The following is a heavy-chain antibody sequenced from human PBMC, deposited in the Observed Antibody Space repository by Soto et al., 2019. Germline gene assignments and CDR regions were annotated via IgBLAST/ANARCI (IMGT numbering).Heavy chain of an antibody. D-gene: IGHD5-12*01. CDR3: TRPIYVDMSPVKNYYYMDV. Sequence: GGSLRLSCAASGFTFSGSAMHWVRQASGKGLEWVGRIRSKANSYATAYAASVKGRLTISGDDSKNTAYLQMNSLKTEDTAVYYCTRPIYVDMSPVKNYYYMDVWGKGTTVTVSS. CDR1: GFTFSGSA. V-gene: IGHV3-73*01. J-gene: IGHJ6*03. CDR2: IRSKANSYAT.